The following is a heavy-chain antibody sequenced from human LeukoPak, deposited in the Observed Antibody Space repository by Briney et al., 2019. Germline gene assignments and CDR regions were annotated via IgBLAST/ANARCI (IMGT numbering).Heavy chain of an antibody. V-gene: IGHV6-1*01. CDR3: ARGSLQLWPMYCSGGSCYSYYFDY. CDR2: IYYRSKWYN. Sequence: SQTLSLTCDISGDSVSSTSAGWSWIRQSPSRGLEWLGRIYYRSKWYNDYAVSVGSRVTISVDTSKNQFSLKLSSVTAADTAVYYCARGSLQLWPMYCSGGSCYSYYFDYWGQGTLVTVSS. J-gene: IGHJ4*02. D-gene: IGHD2-15*01. CDR1: GDSVSSTSAG.